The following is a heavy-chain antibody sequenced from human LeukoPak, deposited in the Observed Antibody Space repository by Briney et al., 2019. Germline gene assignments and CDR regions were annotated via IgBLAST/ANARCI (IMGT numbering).Heavy chain of an antibody. D-gene: IGHD2-8*01. V-gene: IGHV3-66*02. Sequence: GGSLRLSCAASGITVSSNHMHWVRQAPEKGLEWVSIIYDAGNTHFADSVKGRFTVSRDNSNNTVYLQMNSLRPEDTALYYCARDKGGMYGLDIWGQGTMVTVSS. CDR2: IYDAGNT. CDR1: GITVSSNH. J-gene: IGHJ3*02. CDR3: ARDKGGMYGLDI.